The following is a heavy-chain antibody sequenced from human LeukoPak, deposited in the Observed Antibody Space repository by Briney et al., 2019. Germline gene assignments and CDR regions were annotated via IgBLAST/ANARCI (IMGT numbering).Heavy chain of an antibody. J-gene: IGHJ4*02. CDR1: GFTFSSYW. CDR3: AKVNRDIVVVVAATLQLFDY. Sequence: GGSLRLSCAASGFTFSSYWMSWVRQAPGKGLEWAANIKQDGSEKYYVDSVKGRFTISRDNAKNSLYLQMNSLRAEDTAVYYCAKVNRDIVVVVAATLQLFDYWGQGTLVTVSS. CDR2: IKQDGSEK. V-gene: IGHV3-7*03. D-gene: IGHD2-15*01.